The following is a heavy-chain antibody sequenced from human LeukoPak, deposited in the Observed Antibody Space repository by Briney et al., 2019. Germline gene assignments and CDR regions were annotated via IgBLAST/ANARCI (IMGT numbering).Heavy chain of an antibody. CDR1: GDSISSYY. V-gene: IGHV4-4*07. J-gene: IGHJ4*02. D-gene: IGHD1-26*01. CDR2: IYTSGST. Sequence: PSETLSLTCTVSGDSISSYYWSWIRQPAGKGLEWIGRIYTSGSTNYNPSLKSRVTISVDKSKNQFSLKLSSVTAADSAVYYCARDNYGSYSLNYLDYWGQGTLLTVSS. CDR3: ARDNYGSYSLNYLDY.